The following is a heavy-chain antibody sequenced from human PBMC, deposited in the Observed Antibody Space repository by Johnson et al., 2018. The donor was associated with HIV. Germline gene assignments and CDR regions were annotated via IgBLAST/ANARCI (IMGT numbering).Heavy chain of an antibody. CDR3: AKEERETNAFDI. J-gene: IGHJ3*02. V-gene: IGHV3-30*04. CDR1: RFTFSSYA. D-gene: IGHD1-1*01. Sequence: VQLLESGGGLVQPGGSLRLSCAASRFTFSSYAFHWVRQAPGKGLEWVALISYDGSDIFYPDSVKGRFTISRDNSKNTLYLQMNSLRAEDTAVYYCAKEERETNAFDIWGQGTMVTVSS. CDR2: ISYDGSDI.